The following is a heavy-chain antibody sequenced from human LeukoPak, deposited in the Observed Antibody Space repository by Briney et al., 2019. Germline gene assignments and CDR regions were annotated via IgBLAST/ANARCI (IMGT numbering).Heavy chain of an antibody. J-gene: IGHJ6*03. CDR1: GGSISSSSYY. V-gene: IGHV4-39*07. D-gene: IGHD6-6*01. CDR2: IYYSGST. Sequence: SETLSLTCTVSGGSISSSSYYWGWIRQPPGKGLEWIGSIYYSGSTYYNPSLKSRVTISVDTSKNQFSLKLSSVTAADTAVYYCASIAARREYYYYYYMDVWGKGTTVTVSS. CDR3: ASIAARREYYYYYYMDV.